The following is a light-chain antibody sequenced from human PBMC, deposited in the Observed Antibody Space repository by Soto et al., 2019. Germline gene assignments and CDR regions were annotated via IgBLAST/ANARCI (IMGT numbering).Light chain of an antibody. V-gene: IGLV7-46*01. CDR2: DTN. J-gene: IGLJ7*01. CDR3: LLSYSGGAV. Sequence: QAVVTQEPSLTVSPGGTVTLTCGSSTGAVTSGHYPYWFQQKPGQAPRTLIFDTNKKHSWTPARFSGSLLGGKAALTLSGGQSEDEAEYYCLLSYSGGAVFGGGTQLTVL. CDR1: TGAVTSGHY.